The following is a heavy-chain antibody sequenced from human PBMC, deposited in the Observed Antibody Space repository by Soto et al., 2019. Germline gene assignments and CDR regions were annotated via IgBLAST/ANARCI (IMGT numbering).Heavy chain of an antibody. CDR2: IDPSDSYT. CDR3: ARQEGYSYGYNY. V-gene: IGHV5-10-1*01. CDR1: GYSFTSSW. J-gene: IGHJ4*02. D-gene: IGHD5-18*01. Sequence: GESLKISCKGSGYSFTSSWISWVRQMPGKGLEWMGRIDPSDSYTNYSPSFQGHVTISADKSISTAYPQWSSLKASDTAMFYCARQEGYSYGYNYWGQGTLVTVSS.